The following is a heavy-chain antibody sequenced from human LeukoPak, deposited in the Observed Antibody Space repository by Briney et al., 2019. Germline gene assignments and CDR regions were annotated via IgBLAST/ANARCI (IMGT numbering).Heavy chain of an antibody. J-gene: IGHJ4*02. CDR3: ARDERKNYSDYPGDY. V-gene: IGHV3-13*04. D-gene: IGHD4-11*01. CDR2: IGTAGDT. Sequence: PGGSLRLSCAASGFTFSSYDMHWVRQATGKGLEWVSAIGTAGDTYYPGSVKGRFTISRENAKNSLYLQMNSLRAEDTAVYYCARDERKNYSDYPGDYWGQGTLVTVSS. CDR1: GFTFSSYD.